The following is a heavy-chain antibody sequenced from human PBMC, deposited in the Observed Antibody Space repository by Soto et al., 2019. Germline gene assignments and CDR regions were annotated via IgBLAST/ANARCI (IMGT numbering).Heavy chain of an antibody. CDR1: GFTFSSYA. Sequence: EVQLLESGGGLVQPGGYLRLSCAASGFTFSSYAMSWVRQAPGKGLEWVSAITGSGGSTYYADSVKGRFTISRDNSKNTLYLQMNSLRAEDTAVYYGAKPIGGDDGFDIWGQGTMVTVSS. D-gene: IGHD3-16*01. V-gene: IGHV3-23*01. CDR2: ITGSGGST. CDR3: AKPIGGDDGFDI. J-gene: IGHJ3*02.